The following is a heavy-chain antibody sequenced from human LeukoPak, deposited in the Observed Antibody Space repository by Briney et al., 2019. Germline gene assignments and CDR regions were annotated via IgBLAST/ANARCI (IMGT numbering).Heavy chain of an antibody. CDR1: GFTFSDYY. CDR2: ISSGSDYT. V-gene: IGHV3-11*06. CDR3: ARSAGRLSPIDD. Sequence: GGSLRLSCAASGFTFSDYYMSWIRQAPGKGLEWVSYISSGSDYTNCADAVKGRFTISRDNAKNSLSLQMSSLRAEDTALYFCARSAGRLSPIDDWGQGTLVTVSS. D-gene: IGHD5/OR15-5a*01. J-gene: IGHJ4*02.